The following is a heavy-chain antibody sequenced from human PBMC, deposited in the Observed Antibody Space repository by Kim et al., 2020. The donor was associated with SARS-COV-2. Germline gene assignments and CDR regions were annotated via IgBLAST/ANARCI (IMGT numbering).Heavy chain of an antibody. J-gene: IGHJ4*02. Sequence: ASVKVSCKASGYTFTSYYMHWVRQAPGQGLEWMGIINPSSGNTNYAQKFQDRVTMTRDTSTSTVYMEVSSLRSEDTAVYHCAKEGRIVGTTTTRTKFDYWGQGTLVTVSS. V-gene: IGHV1-46*01. CDR1: GYTFTSYY. CDR2: INPSSGNT. CDR3: AKEGRIVGTTTTRTKFDY. D-gene: IGHD1-26*01.